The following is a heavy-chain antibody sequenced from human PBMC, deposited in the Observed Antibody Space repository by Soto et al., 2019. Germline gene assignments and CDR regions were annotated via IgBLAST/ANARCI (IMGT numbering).Heavy chain of an antibody. V-gene: IGHV4-34*01. Sequence: PSETLSLTCAVYGGSFSGYYWSWIRQPPGKGLEWIGEINHSGSTNYNPSLKSRVTISVDTSKNQFSLKLSSVTAADTAVYYCARGRGYCTNGVCPKWFDPWGQGTLVTVSS. CDR2: INHSGST. CDR1: GGSFSGYY. J-gene: IGHJ5*02. D-gene: IGHD2-8*01. CDR3: ARGRGYCTNGVCPKWFDP.